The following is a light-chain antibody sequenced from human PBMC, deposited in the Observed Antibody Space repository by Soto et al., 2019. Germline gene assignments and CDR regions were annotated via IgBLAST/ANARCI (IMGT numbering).Light chain of an antibody. CDR3: QQYKRYWT. CDR1: QSISSW. J-gene: IGKJ1*01. V-gene: IGKV1-5*01. CDR2: DAS. Sequence: DIQMTQSPSTLSASVGDRVTITCRASQSISSWLAWYQQKPGKSPKLLIYDASSLESGVPSRFSGSGSGTEFTLTISSLQPDDFATYYCQQYKRYWTFGQGNKVEIK.